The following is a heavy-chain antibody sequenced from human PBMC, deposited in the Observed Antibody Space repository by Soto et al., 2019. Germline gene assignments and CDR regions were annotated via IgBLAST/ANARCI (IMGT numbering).Heavy chain of an antibody. CDR2: IGPYNGNA. CDR1: GYTFTSYG. V-gene: IGHV1-18*01. D-gene: IGHD2-15*01. Sequence: QVQLVQPGPEVKKPGASVKVSCKASGYTFTSYGILWVRQAPGQGLEWMGWIGPYNGNAIYAQNLQGRVTMTTDTSTRTACMELRSLRSDDTAVYYCARGGEIAATDWGQGTLVTVSS. J-gene: IGHJ1*01. CDR3: ARGGEIAATD.